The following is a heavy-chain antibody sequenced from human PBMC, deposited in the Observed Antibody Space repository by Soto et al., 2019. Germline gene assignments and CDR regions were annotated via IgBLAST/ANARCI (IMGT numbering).Heavy chain of an antibody. J-gene: IGHJ5*02. D-gene: IGHD5-12*01. CDR1: GGTFSSYA. V-gene: IGHV1-69*06. CDR2: IIPIFGTA. CDR3: ASAPPIVATINTWFDP. Sequence: QVQLVQSGAEVKKPGSSVKVSCKASGGTFSSYAISWVRQAPGPGLEWMGGIIPIFGTANYAQKFQGRVTITADKSTSTAYMELSSLRSEDTAVYYCASAPPIVATINTWFDPWGQGTLVTVSS.